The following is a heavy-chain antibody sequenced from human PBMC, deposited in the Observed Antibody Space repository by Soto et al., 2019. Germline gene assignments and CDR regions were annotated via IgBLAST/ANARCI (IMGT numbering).Heavy chain of an antibody. D-gene: IGHD3-10*01. Sequence: ASVKVSCKASGYSFTNNDVSWVRQAIGQGLEWMGWMNPGSGDTGYAQKFQGRVTMTRDISIATAYLELSSLRSDDTAIYYCARMATSGSVNWFDPCRKGTLVNVS. CDR2: MNPGSGDT. J-gene: IGHJ5*02. CDR3: ARMATSGSVNWFDP. CDR1: GYSFTNND. V-gene: IGHV1-8*01.